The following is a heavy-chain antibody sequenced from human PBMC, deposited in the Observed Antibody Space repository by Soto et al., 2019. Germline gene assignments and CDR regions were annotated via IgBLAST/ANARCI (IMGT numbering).Heavy chain of an antibody. CDR2: ISGSGGST. CDR3: AKDRGLTTATKEDYYYYGMDV. CDR1: GFTFSSYA. D-gene: IGHD4-4*01. J-gene: IGHJ6*02. Sequence: GGSLRLSCAASGFTFSSYAMSWVRQAPGKGLEWVSAISGSGGSTYYADSVKGRFTISRDNSKNTLYLQMNSLRAEDTAVYYCAKDRGLTTATKEDYYYYGMDVWGQGTTVTVSS. V-gene: IGHV3-23*01.